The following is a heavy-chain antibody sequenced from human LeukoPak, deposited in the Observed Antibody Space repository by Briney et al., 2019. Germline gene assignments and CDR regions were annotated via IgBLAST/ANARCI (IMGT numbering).Heavy chain of an antibody. V-gene: IGHV3-9*01. J-gene: IGHJ6*02. Sequence: PGGSLRPSCAASGFTFDDYAMHWVRQAPGKGLEWVSGISWNSGSIGYADSVKGRFTISRDNAKNSLYLQMNSLRAEDTALYYCVKSGGYDSEDYYYYYGMDVWGQGTTVTVSS. CDR3: VKSGGYDSEDYYYYYGMDV. D-gene: IGHD5-12*01. CDR2: ISWNSGSI. CDR1: GFTFDDYA.